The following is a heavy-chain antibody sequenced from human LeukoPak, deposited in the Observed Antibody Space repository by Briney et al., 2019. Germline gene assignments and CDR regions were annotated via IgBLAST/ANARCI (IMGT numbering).Heavy chain of an antibody. Sequence: PSETLSLTCTVSGGSISSGDYYWSWIRQPPGKGLEWIGEINHSGSTNYNPSLKSRVTISVDTSKNQFSLKLSSVTAADTAVYYCAIPAPNSSSWPRAPFDYWGQGTLVTVSS. V-gene: IGHV4-39*07. CDR1: GGSISSGDYY. J-gene: IGHJ4*02. D-gene: IGHD6-13*01. CDR2: INHSGST. CDR3: AIPAPNSSSWPRAPFDY.